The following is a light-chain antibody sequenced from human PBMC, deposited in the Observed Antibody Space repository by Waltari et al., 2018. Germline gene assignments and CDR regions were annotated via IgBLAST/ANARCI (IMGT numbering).Light chain of an antibody. CDR2: EVG. Sequence: QSALTQPPSASGSPGQSVTISCTGTGSDIGTYKYVSWYQQHPGKAPKLIIYEVGRRPSGVPDLFSGSRFGDTASLTVSGLQAGDEAEYYCSSYAGSYYFISFGGGTKLTVL. CDR3: SSYAGSYYFIS. V-gene: IGLV2-8*01. J-gene: IGLJ2*01. CDR1: GSDIGTYKY.